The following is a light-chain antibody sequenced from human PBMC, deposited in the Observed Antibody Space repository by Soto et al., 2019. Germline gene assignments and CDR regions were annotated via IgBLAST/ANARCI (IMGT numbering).Light chain of an antibody. CDR2: WAS. Sequence: DIVMTQSPDSLAVSLGERATINCKSSQSVLYSNKNHFAWYQQKPGQPPKLLIKWASTRESGVPDRFSGRGSGTDFSLTISSLQAEDVAVYYFQQYIGVPWTFGQGTKVELK. V-gene: IGKV4-1*01. J-gene: IGKJ1*01. CDR1: QSVLYSNKNH. CDR3: QQYIGVPWT.